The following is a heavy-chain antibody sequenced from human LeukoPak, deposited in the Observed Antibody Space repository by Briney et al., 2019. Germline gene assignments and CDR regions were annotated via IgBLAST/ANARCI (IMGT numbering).Heavy chain of an antibody. CDR2: ISAYNGNT. D-gene: IGHD2-2*01. Sequence: ASVKVSCKASGYTFTSYGISWVRQAPGQGLEWMGWISAYNGNTNYAQRLQGRVTMTTDTSTSTAYMELRSLRSDDTAVYYCARRGLYCSTTTCYLDYWGQGTLVTVSS. J-gene: IGHJ4*02. V-gene: IGHV1-18*01. CDR3: ARRGLYCSTTTCYLDY. CDR1: GYTFTSYG.